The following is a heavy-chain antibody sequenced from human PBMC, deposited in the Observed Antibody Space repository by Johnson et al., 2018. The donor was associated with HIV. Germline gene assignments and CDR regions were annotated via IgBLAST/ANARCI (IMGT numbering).Heavy chain of an antibody. D-gene: IGHD6-13*01. Sequence: QVQLVESGGGVVQPGRSLRLSCAASGFNFSNYGMHWVRQAPGKGLAWVAVVWFDGRNKYYSDSVKGRFTISRDDSKNTLYLQMNSLRVEDTAVYHCAKVAVATAAGGVALDVWGPGTMVTVSS. J-gene: IGHJ3*01. CDR3: AKVAVATAAGGVALDV. CDR1: GFNFSNYG. V-gene: IGHV3-33*06. CDR2: VWFDGRNK.